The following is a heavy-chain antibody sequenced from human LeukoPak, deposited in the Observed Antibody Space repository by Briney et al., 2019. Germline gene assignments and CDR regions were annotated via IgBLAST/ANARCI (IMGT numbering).Heavy chain of an antibody. CDR2: ISSRGSTI. J-gene: IGHJ5*02. V-gene: IGHV3-11*01. D-gene: IGHD2-2*01. CDR3: ARTPHCSSTSCYQSGWFDP. CDR1: GFTFSDCY. Sequence: PGGSLRLSCAASGFTFSDCYMSWIRQAPGKGLEWVSYISSRGSTIYYADSVKGRFTISRDNAKNSLYLQMNSLRAEDTAVYYCARTPHCSSTSCYQSGWFDPWGQGTLVTVSS.